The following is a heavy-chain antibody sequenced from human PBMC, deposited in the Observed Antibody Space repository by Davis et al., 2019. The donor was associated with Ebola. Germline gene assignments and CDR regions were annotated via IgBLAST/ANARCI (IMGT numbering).Heavy chain of an antibody. Sequence: ASATVSCKASGYIFTDYYTHCVRQPPGQGLEWMGWTNPQSGGGNYAPKFQGRVSMATDTSISTAYMNLSSLRSDDTAVIYCARELQGGEFNYWGQGTLVTVSS. J-gene: IGHJ4*02. CDR2: TNPQSGGG. D-gene: IGHD3-16*01. CDR3: ARELQGGEFNY. V-gene: IGHV1-2*02. CDR1: GYIFTDYY.